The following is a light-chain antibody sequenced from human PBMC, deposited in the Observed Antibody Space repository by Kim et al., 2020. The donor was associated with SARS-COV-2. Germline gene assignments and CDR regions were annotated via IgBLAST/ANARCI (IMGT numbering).Light chain of an antibody. V-gene: IGKV3-11*01. CDR1: QGVRNY. J-gene: IGKJ5*01. CDR3: QQRGS. Sequence: GTLTWDPGDRAPLTYRASQGVRNYSAWYQPKPGQAPRLLIYEASKRAAGIPARFSGSGSGTDFTLTISRLEPGDSAVYFCQQRGSFGQGTRLEIK. CDR2: EAS.